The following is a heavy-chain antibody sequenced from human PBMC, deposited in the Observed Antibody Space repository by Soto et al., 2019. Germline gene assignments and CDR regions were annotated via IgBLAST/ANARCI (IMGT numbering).Heavy chain of an antibody. J-gene: IGHJ4*02. Sequence: QVQLVQSGAEVKKPGASVKVSCKASGYTFTSYDFNWVRQATGQGPEWLGWMNPNNGNTGYSQKFQGXXTXTXXTSISTADMELSSLRSEDTAVYYCARAPRNGGFDYWGQGTQVTVSS. CDR1: GYTFTSYD. V-gene: IGHV1-8*01. CDR3: ARAPRNGGFDY. CDR2: MNPNNGNT. D-gene: IGHD3-10*01.